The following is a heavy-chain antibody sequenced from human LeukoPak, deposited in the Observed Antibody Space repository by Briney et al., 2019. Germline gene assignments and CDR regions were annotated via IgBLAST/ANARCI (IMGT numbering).Heavy chain of an antibody. V-gene: IGHV3-23*01. Sequence: GGSLRLSCAASGFTFSSYAMSWVRQAPGKGLEWVSAISGSGGSTYYADSVKGRFTISRDNSKNTLYLQMNSLRAEDTAVYYCAKGTRITMVRGVTDYWGQGALVTVSS. J-gene: IGHJ4*02. CDR1: GFTFSSYA. CDR2: ISGSGGST. D-gene: IGHD3-10*01. CDR3: AKGTRITMVRGVTDY.